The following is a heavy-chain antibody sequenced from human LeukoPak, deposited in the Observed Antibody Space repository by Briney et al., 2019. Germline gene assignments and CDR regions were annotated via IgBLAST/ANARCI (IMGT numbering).Heavy chain of an antibody. D-gene: IGHD3-10*01. CDR3: ARHRGSGSPYFDY. Sequence: SETLSLTCTVSGDSIINYYRIWIRQSPGQGLEWIGYIYYSGSTKYNPSLNSRVTISVDTSKNQFSLKLSSVTAADTAVYYCARHRGSGSPYFDYWGQGTLVTVSS. CDR1: GDSIINYY. V-gene: IGHV4-59*08. CDR2: IYYSGST. J-gene: IGHJ4*02.